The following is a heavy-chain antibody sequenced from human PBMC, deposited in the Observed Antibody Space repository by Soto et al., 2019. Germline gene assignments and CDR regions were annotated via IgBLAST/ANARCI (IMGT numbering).Heavy chain of an antibody. CDR2: IYYSGST. CDR3: AREVLVVPAAMFYGMDV. Sequence: SETLSLTCTVSGGSISSGGYYWSWIRQHPGKGLEWIGYIYYSGSTYYNPSLKSRVTISVDTSKNQFSLKLSSVTAADTAVYYCAREVLVVPAAMFYGMDVWGQGTTVTVSS. CDR1: GGSISSGGYY. D-gene: IGHD2-2*01. V-gene: IGHV4-31*03. J-gene: IGHJ6*02.